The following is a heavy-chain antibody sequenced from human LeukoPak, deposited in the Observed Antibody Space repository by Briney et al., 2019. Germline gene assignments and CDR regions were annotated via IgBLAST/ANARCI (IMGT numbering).Heavy chain of an antibody. CDR1: GFSFSDAW. V-gene: IGHV3-15*04. D-gene: IGHD3-10*01. CDR2: TESKTDGGTT. J-gene: IGHJ4*02. Sequence: PGGSLRLSCAASGFSFSDAWMSWVRQIPGKGLEWVGRTESKTDGGTTDYAAPVKGRFTISRDDSTNTMYLQMNSLKSEDTAVYYCTTYGSGRKFDYWGQGILVTVSS. CDR3: TTYGSGRKFDY.